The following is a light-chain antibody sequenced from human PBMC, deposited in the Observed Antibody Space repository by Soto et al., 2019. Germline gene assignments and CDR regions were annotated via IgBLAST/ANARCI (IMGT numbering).Light chain of an antibody. Sequence: AIQMTQSPSSLSASVGDRVTITCRASQGIRNDLGWYQQKPGKAPKFLIYGASSLQSGVPSRFSGSGSGTDFTLTINSLQPEDFATCYCLQDYNYPYTFGQGTKVDI. J-gene: IGKJ2*01. CDR1: QGIRND. V-gene: IGKV1-6*01. CDR3: LQDYNYPYT. CDR2: GAS.